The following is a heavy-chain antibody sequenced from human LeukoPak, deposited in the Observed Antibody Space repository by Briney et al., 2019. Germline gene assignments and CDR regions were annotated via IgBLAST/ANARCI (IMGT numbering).Heavy chain of an antibody. D-gene: IGHD4-17*01. J-gene: IGHJ5*02. Sequence: PGGSLRLSCEASGFTFNNYWMSWVRQAPGKGLEWVSSISSSSSYIYYADSVKGRFTISRDNAKNSLYLQMNSLRAEDTAVYYCARMTRIWDGDYVLGWFDPWGQGTLVTVSS. V-gene: IGHV3-21*01. CDR2: ISSSSSYI. CDR3: ARMTRIWDGDYVLGWFDP. CDR1: GFTFNNYW.